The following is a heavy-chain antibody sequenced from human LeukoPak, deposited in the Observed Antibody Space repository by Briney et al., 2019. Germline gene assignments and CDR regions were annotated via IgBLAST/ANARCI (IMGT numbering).Heavy chain of an antibody. CDR1: GGSFSDDY. CDR3: ARTGVGAVAGTTVDH. D-gene: IGHD6-19*01. Sequence: SETLSLTCAVYGGSFSDDYWSWIRQPPGKGLEWIGEINHSGHTSYNPSLKSRVTISIDTSKNQFSLKLSSVTAADTAVYYCARTGVGAVAGTTVDHWGQGTLVTVSS. CDR2: INHSGHT. V-gene: IGHV4-34*01. J-gene: IGHJ4*02.